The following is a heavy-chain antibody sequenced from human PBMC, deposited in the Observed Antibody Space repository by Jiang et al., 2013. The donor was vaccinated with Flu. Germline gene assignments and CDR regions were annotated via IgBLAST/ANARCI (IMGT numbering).Heavy chain of an antibody. CDR1: GGSISSYY. Sequence: LLKPSETLSLTCTVSGGSISSYYWSWIRQPPGKGLEWIGYIYYSGSTNYNPSLKSRVTISVDTSKNQFSLKLSSVTAADTAVFYCARAGSGWPWLDYWGQGTLVTVSS. V-gene: IGHV4-59*01. D-gene: IGHD6-19*01. CDR3: ARAGSGWPWLDY. CDR2: IYYSGST. J-gene: IGHJ4*02.